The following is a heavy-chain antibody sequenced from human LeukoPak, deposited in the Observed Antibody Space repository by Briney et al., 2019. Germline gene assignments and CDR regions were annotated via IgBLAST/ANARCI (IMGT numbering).Heavy chain of an antibody. Sequence: ASVSLSCKVSGGTISSYAISWVRQAPGQGLEWIGGIFPIFGTANYAQKFQGRVTITTDESTSTAYMELSSLRSEDTAVYYCARGTQYYYDSSGYYNTWFDPGGEGTLVTVSS. CDR3: ARGTQYYYDSSGYYNTWFDP. CDR2: IFPIFGTA. D-gene: IGHD3-22*01. CDR1: GGTISSYA. J-gene: IGHJ5*02. V-gene: IGHV1-69*05.